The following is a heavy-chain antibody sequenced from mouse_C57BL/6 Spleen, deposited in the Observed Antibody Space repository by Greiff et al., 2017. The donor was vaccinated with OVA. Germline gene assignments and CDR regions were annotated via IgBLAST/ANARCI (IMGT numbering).Heavy chain of an antibody. Sequence: QVQLQQPGAELVMPGASVKLSCKASGYTFTSYWMHWVKQRPGQGLEWIGEIDPSDSYTNYNQKFKGKSTLTVDKSSSTAYMQLSSLTSEDSAVYYCARGDDYDWRRCFDVWGTGTTVTVSS. CDR2: IDPSDSYT. V-gene: IGHV1-69*01. J-gene: IGHJ1*03. CDR3: ARGDDYDWRRCFDV. D-gene: IGHD2-4*01. CDR1: GYTFTSYW.